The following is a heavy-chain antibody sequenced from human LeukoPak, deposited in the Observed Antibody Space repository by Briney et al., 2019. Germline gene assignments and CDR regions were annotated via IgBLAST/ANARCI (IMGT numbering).Heavy chain of an antibody. D-gene: IGHD3-3*01. CDR1: GFTFSSYG. V-gene: IGHV3-30*02. J-gene: IGHJ4*02. Sequence: GGSLRLSCAASGFTFSSYGMHWVRQAPGKGLEWVAFIRYDGSNKYYADSVKGRFTISRDNSKNTLYLQMNSLRAEDTAVYYCARSPDFWSGYYAEPDYWGQGTLVTVSS. CDR2: IRYDGSNK. CDR3: ARSPDFWSGYYAEPDY.